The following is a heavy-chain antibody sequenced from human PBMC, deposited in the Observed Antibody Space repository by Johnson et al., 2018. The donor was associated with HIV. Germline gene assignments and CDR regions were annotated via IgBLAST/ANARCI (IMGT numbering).Heavy chain of an antibody. CDR3: AKDHIVVVTAKDAFDI. D-gene: IGHD2-21*02. V-gene: IGHV3-74*01. CDR1: GFTFSSYW. J-gene: IGHJ3*02. Sequence: VQLVESGGGLVQPGGSLILSCAASGFTFSSYWMHWVRQAPGKGLVWVSRISSDGSSTYYADSVKGRFTISRDNAKNTMFVQMNSLRAEDTAVYYCAKDHIVVVTAKDAFDIWGQGTMVTVSS. CDR2: ISSDGSST.